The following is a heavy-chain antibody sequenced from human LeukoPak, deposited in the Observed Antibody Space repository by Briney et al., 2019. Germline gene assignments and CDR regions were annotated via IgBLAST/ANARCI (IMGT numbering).Heavy chain of an antibody. Sequence: GRSLRLSCAAPGFTFDDYAMHWVRQAPGKGLEWVSGISWNSGSIGYADSVKGRFTISRDNAKNSLYLQMNSLRAEDTALYYCAKDIAVDTAMGDWYFDRWGRGTLVTVSS. CDR1: GFTFDDYA. CDR2: ISWNSGSI. CDR3: AKDIAVDTAMGDWYFDR. D-gene: IGHD5-18*01. J-gene: IGHJ2*01. V-gene: IGHV3-9*01.